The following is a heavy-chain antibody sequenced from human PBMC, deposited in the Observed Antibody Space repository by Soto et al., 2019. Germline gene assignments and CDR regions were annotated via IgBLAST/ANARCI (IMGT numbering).Heavy chain of an antibody. CDR3: AREHCSGCVGYGKVQH. D-gene: IGHD2-15*01. Sequence: EVQLVETGGGLIQPGGSLRLSCVASGFTVSSNYMSWVRQAPGKGLEWVSVIYSGGDTYYADSVKGRFTISRDNPKNTLFLQMNTLRAEDTAVYYCAREHCSGCVGYGKVQHWGQGTLVTVSS. V-gene: IGHV3-53*02. CDR2: IYSGGDT. J-gene: IGHJ1*01. CDR1: GFTVSSNY.